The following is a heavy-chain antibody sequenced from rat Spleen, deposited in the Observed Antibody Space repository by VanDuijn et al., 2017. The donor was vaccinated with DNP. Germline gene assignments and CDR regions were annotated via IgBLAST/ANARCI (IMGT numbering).Heavy chain of an antibody. CDR3: ARSYYDGSYYYGN. CDR1: GFIFSNYW. Sequence: EVQLVESGGGPVQPGRSLKLSCVASGFIFSNYWMTWIRQAPGKGLEWVASITNTGGSTYYPDSVKGRFTISRDNAKSTLYLQVNSVTTEDTATYYCARSYYDGSYYYGNWGRGVMVTVSS. CDR2: ITNTGGST. V-gene: IGHV5-31*01. J-gene: IGHJ2*01. D-gene: IGHD1-12*02.